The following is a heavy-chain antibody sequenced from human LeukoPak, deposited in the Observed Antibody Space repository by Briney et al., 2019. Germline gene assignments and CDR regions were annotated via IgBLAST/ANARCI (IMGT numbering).Heavy chain of an antibody. Sequence: PGGSLRLSCAASGFTFSSYGMHWVRQAPGKGLEWVAFIRYDGSNKYYADSVKGRFTISRDNSKNTLYLQMNSLRAEDTAVYYCAPDIWGGSEEAFDIWGQGTMVTVSS. CDR3: APDIWGGSEEAFDI. CDR2: IRYDGSNK. J-gene: IGHJ3*02. CDR1: GFTFSSYG. D-gene: IGHD3-3*01. V-gene: IGHV3-30*02.